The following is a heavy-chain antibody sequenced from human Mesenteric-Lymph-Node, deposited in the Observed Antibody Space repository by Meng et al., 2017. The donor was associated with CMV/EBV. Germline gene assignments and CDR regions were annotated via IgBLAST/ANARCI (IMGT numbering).Heavy chain of an antibody. Sequence: NSYDINWMRQATGQGLEWMGWMNPKSGDTGYAQEFQGRVTMTRDTSITTAYMELSSLRSEDTAVYFCARAARVRGLVITPDNWFDPWGQGTLVTVSS. D-gene: IGHD3-10*01. CDR3: ARAARVRGLVITPDNWFDP. CDR2: MNPKSGDT. CDR1: NSYD. J-gene: IGHJ5*02. V-gene: IGHV1-8*01.